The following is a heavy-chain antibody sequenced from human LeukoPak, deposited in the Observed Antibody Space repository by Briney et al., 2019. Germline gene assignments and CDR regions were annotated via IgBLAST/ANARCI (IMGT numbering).Heavy chain of an antibody. V-gene: IGHV3-23*01. CDR3: AKGPREYGGEPQIPFDY. CDR1: GFTFSSYA. CDR2: ISGSGGST. J-gene: IGHJ4*02. D-gene: IGHD4/OR15-4a*01. Sequence: GGSLRLSCAASGFTFSSYAMSWVRQAPGKGLEWVSAISGSGGSTYYADSVKGRFTISRDNSKNTLHLQMNSLRAEDTAVYYCAKGPREYGGEPQIPFDYWGQGTLVTVSS.